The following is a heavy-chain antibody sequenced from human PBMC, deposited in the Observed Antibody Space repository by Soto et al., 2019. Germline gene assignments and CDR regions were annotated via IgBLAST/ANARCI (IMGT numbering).Heavy chain of an antibody. Sequence: PGGSLRLSCTASGFTFSDYPMNWVRQAPGKGLEWVSVLNGGGDGTYYADSVRGRFSIWRDNAKNSLYLQMNSLSAEDTAVYYCSKDAGADYLAYWGQGILVTSP. J-gene: IGHJ4*02. CDR3: SKDAGADYLAY. D-gene: IGHD3-10*01. V-gene: IGHV3-23*01. CDR2: LNGGGDGT. CDR1: GFTFSDYP.